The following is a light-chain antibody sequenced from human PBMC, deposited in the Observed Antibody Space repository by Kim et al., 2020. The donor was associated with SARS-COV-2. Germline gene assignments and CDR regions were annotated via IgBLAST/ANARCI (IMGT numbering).Light chain of an antibody. CDR1: ILRSYY. Sequence: SSELTQDPAVSVALGQTVRITCQGDILRSYYASWYQQKAGQAPVLVIYGKNNRPSGIPDRFSGSSAGNTASLTITGAQAEDEADYYCNSRDNSGNHVFGNGTKVTVL. J-gene: IGLJ1*01. V-gene: IGLV3-19*01. CDR2: GKN. CDR3: NSRDNSGNHV.